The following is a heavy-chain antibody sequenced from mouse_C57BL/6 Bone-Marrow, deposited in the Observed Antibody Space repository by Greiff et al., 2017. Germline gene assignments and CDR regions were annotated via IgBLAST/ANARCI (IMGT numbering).Heavy chain of an antibody. J-gene: IGHJ1*03. CDR1: GYKFTGYW. CDR2: ILPGSGST. D-gene: IGHD3-2*02. V-gene: IGHV1-9*01. CDR3: ARDSAGFYWYIDV. Sequence: VQLQQSGAELMKPGASVTLSCKATGYKFTGYWIEWVKQRPGHGLEWIGEILPGSGSTHYNEKFKGKATFTADTSSNTAYIQLSSLTTDDSAIYYCARDSAGFYWYIDVWGTETTVTVSS.